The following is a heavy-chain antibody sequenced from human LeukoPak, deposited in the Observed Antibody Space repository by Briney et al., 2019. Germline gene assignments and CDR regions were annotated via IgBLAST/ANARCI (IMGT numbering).Heavy chain of an antibody. Sequence: PGGSLRLSCEGSGFNFGGYSMSWVRQAPGEGLEWVSGVLSGGGSTYYADAVKGRFTISRDNSRSTLYLQMNSLRAEDTAVYYCAKDAIYGDGYWEFDYWGQGTLVTVSS. CDR3: AKDAIYGDGYWEFDY. J-gene: IGHJ4*02. CDR1: GFNFGGYS. CDR2: VLSGGGST. D-gene: IGHD2-21*01. V-gene: IGHV3-23*01.